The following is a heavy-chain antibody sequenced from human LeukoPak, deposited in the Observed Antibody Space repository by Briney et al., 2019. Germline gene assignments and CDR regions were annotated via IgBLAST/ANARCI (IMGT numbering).Heavy chain of an antibody. D-gene: IGHD2-2*01. V-gene: IGHV4-59*11. CDR1: GGSISSHY. Sequence: PETLSLTCTVSGGSISSHYWSWLRQPPGKGLEWIGYIYYSGSTNYNPSLKSRVTISVDTSKNQFSLKLSSVTAADTAVYYCAGIVVPAVSWFDPWGQGTLVTVSS. CDR3: AGIVVPAVSWFDP. J-gene: IGHJ5*02. CDR2: IYYSGST.